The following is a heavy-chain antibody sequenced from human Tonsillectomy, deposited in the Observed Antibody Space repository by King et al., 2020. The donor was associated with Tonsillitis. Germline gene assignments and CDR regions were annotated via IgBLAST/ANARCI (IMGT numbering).Heavy chain of an antibody. V-gene: IGHV1-69*09. Sequence: QLVQSGAEVKKPGSSVKVSCKASGGTFSSYAISWVRQAPGQGLEWMGRIIPILGIANYAQKFQGRVTITADKSTSTAYMELSSLRSEDTAVYYCARDTSPYYYDSSGEKFDYWGQGTLVTVSS. CDR1: GGTFSSYA. CDR3: ARDTSPYYYDSSGEKFDY. J-gene: IGHJ4*02. D-gene: IGHD3-22*01. CDR2: IIPILGIA.